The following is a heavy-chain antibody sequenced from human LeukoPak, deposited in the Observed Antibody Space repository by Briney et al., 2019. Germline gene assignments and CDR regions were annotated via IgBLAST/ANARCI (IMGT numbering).Heavy chain of an antibody. V-gene: IGHV4-31*03. Sequence: SETLSLTCTVSGGSISNGSHYDHWLRQHPGTGQEWIGYIYYTGITSYNPSLKSRVTMSVDTSMNQVSLKVTSLTAADTAVYYCAASSGVTLGRFWGQGALVTVSS. D-gene: IGHD3-16*01. CDR3: AASSGVTLGRF. CDR1: GGSISNGSHY. CDR2: IYYTGIT. J-gene: IGHJ4*02.